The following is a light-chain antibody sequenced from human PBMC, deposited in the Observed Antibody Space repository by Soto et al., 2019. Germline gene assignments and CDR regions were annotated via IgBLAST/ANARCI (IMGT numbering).Light chain of an antibody. CDR2: KAS. J-gene: IGKJ1*01. V-gene: IGKV1-5*03. Sequence: IQMTQSPSTLSASLGDRFTITCRASQRISIWLAWYQQNPGKPPKLLIHKASSLESEVPSRFSGSGSGTEFTLTINSLQPDDSATYYCQQYNSDSTFGQGTKVEIK. CDR3: QQYNSDST. CDR1: QRISIW.